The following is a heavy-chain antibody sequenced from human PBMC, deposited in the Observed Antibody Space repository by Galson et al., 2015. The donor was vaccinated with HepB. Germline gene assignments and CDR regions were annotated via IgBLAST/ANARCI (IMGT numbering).Heavy chain of an antibody. J-gene: IGHJ3*02. D-gene: IGHD2-21*02. CDR2: INHSGST. V-gene: IGHV4-34*01. CDR3: ARRSFHIVVVTAIRSDAFDI. Sequence: SETLSLTCTVYGGSFSGYYWSWIRQPPGKGLEWIGEINHSGSTNYNPSLKSRVTISVDTSKNQFSLKLSSVTAADTAVYYCARRSFHIVVVTAIRSDAFDIWGQGTMVTVSS. CDR1: GGSFSGYY.